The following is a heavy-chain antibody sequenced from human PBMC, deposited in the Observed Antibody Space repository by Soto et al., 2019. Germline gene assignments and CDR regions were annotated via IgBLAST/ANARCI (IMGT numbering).Heavy chain of an antibody. V-gene: IGHV4-39*01. J-gene: IGHJ3*02. CDR2: IYYSGST. D-gene: IGHD3-16*02. Sequence: QLQLQESGPGLVKPSETLSLTCTVSGGSISSSSYYWGWIRQPPGKGLEWIGSIYYSGSTYYNPSLKSRVTISVDTSKNQFSLKLSSVTAADTAVYYCARPKGRIVLDAFDIWGQGTMVTVSS. CDR1: GGSISSSSYY. CDR3: ARPKGRIVLDAFDI.